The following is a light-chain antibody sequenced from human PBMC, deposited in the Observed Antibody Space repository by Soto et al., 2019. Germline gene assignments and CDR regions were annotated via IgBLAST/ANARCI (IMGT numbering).Light chain of an antibody. CDR1: QSVSSSY. J-gene: IGKJ3*01. CDR3: QQYGRSQFT. CDR2: GAS. V-gene: IGKV3-20*01. Sequence: EIVLTQSPGTLSLSPGERATLSCRASQSVSSSYLAWYQQKPGQAPRLLIYGASTRATGIPDRFSGSGSGTDFPLTISSVEPEHFGGYSCQQYGRSQFTFGPGTKVDIK.